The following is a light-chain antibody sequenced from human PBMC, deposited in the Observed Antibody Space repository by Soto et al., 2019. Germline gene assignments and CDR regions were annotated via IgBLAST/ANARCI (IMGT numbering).Light chain of an antibody. CDR2: GDN. Sequence: QAVVTQPPSASGTPGQKVTVSCSGSSSNIGSKTVNWYQQLPGTAPILLIYGDNQRPSGVPDRFSGSKSGTSASLAISGLQSDDEADYYCSSWDDSLNGVVFGGGTQLTVL. CDR1: SSNIGSKT. J-gene: IGLJ2*01. CDR3: SSWDDSLNGVV. V-gene: IGLV1-44*01.